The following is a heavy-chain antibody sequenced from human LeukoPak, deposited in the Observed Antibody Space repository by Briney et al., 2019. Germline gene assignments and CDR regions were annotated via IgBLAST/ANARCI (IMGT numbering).Heavy chain of an antibody. CDR2: VSYDGSNK. CDR3: AKQHGDYQYYFDY. D-gene: IGHD4-17*01. J-gene: IGHJ4*02. V-gene: IGHV3-30*18. Sequence: GGSLRLSCAASGFTFNSYAMHWVRQAPGKGLEWVAVVSYDGSNKYYADSVKGRFTISRDNSKNTLYLQRYSLRAEDTAVYYCAKQHGDYQYYFDYWGQGTLVTVSS. CDR1: GFTFNSYA.